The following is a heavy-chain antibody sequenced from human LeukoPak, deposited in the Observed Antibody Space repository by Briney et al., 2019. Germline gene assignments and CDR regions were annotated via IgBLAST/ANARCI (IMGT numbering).Heavy chain of an antibody. Sequence: SGTLSLTCAVSGGSISSTTWWSWVRQSPGKGLEWIGEIHHSGSTNYNPSLKSRVTIAVDKSKNQFSLKVTSVTAADTAVYYCARDRQATTAYDAFDIWGRGTMVTVSS. CDR2: IHHSGST. D-gene: IGHD4-17*01. CDR1: GGSISSTTW. CDR3: ARDRQATTAYDAFDI. J-gene: IGHJ3*02. V-gene: IGHV4-4*02.